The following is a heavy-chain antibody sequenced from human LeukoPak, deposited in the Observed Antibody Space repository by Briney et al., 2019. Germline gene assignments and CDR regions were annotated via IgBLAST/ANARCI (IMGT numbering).Heavy chain of an antibody. Sequence: GGTLRLSCAASGFTFSSYGMSWVRQAPGKGLEWVSAISGSGGSTYYADSVKGRFTISRDNSKNTLYLQMNSLRAEDTAVYYCARERIGYCSRTSCYLERYYYYMDVWGKGTTVTVSS. CDR3: ARERIGYCSRTSCYLERYYYYMDV. J-gene: IGHJ6*03. V-gene: IGHV3-23*01. CDR2: ISGSGGST. CDR1: GFTFSSYG. D-gene: IGHD2-2*01.